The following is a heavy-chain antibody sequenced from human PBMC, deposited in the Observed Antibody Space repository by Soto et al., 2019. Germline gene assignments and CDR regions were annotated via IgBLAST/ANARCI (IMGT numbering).Heavy chain of an antibody. V-gene: IGHV3-30-3*01. D-gene: IGHD6-6*01. J-gene: IGHJ6*02. CDR2: ISYDGSNK. CDR3: ARDLGTGKYSSSQPYYYYYGMDV. CDR1: GFTFSSYA. Sequence: LRLSCAASGFTFSSYAMHWVRQAPGKGLEWVAVISYDGSNKYYADSVKGRFTISRDNSKNTLYLQMNSLRAEDTAVYYCARDLGTGKYSSSQPYYYYYGMDVWGQGTTVTVSS.